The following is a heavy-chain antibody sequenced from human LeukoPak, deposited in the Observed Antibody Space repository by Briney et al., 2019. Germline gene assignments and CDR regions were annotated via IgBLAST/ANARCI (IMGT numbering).Heavy chain of an antibody. J-gene: IGHJ4*02. CDR2: ISAYNGNT. V-gene: IGHV1-18*01. CDR3: AHDSTDYSSSWYHSPIQPLDN. CDR1: GYTFTSYG. Sequence: ASVKVSCKASGYTFTSYGISWVRQAPGQGLEWMGWISAYNGNTNYAQKLQGRVTMTTDTSTSTAYMELRSLRSDDTAVYYCAHDSTDYSSSWYHSPIQPLDNWGQGTLVTVSS. D-gene: IGHD6-13*01.